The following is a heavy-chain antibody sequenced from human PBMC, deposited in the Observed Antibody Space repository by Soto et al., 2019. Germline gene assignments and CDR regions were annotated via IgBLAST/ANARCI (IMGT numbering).Heavy chain of an antibody. J-gene: IGHJ4*02. CDR3: ARDYCSGGSCPMAADY. CDR2: INPNSGGT. V-gene: IGHV1-2*04. Sequence: ASVKVSCKASGYTFTGYYMHWVRQAPGQGLEWMGWINPNSGGTNYAQKFQGWVTMTRDTSISTAYMELSRLRSDDTAVYYCARDYCSGGSCPMAADYWGQGTLVTV. D-gene: IGHD2-15*01. CDR1: GYTFTGYY.